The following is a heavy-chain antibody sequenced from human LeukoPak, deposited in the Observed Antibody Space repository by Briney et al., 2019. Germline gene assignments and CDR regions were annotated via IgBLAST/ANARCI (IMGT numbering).Heavy chain of an antibody. J-gene: IGHJ4*02. Sequence: SQTLSLTCTVSGGSISSGDYYWSWIRQPPGKGLEWIGYIYYSGSTYYNPSLKSRVTISVDTSKNQFSLKLSSVTAADTAVYYCARVGRYYDSSGSYDYWGQGTLVTVSS. CDR1: GGSISSGDYY. CDR3: ARVGRYYDSSGSYDY. D-gene: IGHD3-22*01. V-gene: IGHV4-30-4*08. CDR2: IYYSGST.